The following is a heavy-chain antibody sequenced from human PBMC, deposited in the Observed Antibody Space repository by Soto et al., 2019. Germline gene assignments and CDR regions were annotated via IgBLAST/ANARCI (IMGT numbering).Heavy chain of an antibody. D-gene: IGHD2-2*01. CDR1: GYTFTSYD. V-gene: IGHV1-8*01. CDR2: MNPNSGNT. J-gene: IGHJ6*03. CDR3: ARVADIVVVPAAMSRGYYMDV. Sequence: ASVKVSCKASGYTFTSYDINWVRQATGQGLEWMGWMNPNSGNTGYAQKFQGRVTMTRNTSISTAYMELSSLRSEDTAMYYCARVADIVVVPAAMSRGYYMDVWGKGTTVTVSS.